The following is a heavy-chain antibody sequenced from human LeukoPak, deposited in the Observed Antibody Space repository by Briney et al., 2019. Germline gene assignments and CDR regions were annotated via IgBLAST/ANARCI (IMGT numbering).Heavy chain of an antibody. CDR2: IYYSGST. J-gene: IGHJ3*02. Sequence: SSETLSLTCTVSGGSISSYYWSWIRQPPGEGLEWIGYIYYSGSTNYNPSLKSRVTISVDTSKNQFSLKLSSVTAADTAVYFCARGPYSYDSSGAFDIWGQGTMVTVSS. V-gene: IGHV4-59*08. D-gene: IGHD3-22*01. CDR1: GGSISSYY. CDR3: ARGPYSYDSSGAFDI.